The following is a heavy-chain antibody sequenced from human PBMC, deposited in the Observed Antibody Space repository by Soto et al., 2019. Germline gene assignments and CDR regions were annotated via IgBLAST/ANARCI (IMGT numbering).Heavy chain of an antibody. CDR2: ISAYNGNT. Sequence: ASVKVSCKASGYTFTSYGISWVRQAPGQGLECMGWISAYNGNTNYAQKLQGRVTMTTDTSTSTAYMELRSLRSEDTAVYYCARHDCISSSCYYYYYYVMDVCGKGTTVTVSS. CDR3: ARHDCISSSCYYYYYYVMDV. V-gene: IGHV1-18*01. J-gene: IGHJ6*04. D-gene: IGHD2-2*01. CDR1: GYTFTSYG.